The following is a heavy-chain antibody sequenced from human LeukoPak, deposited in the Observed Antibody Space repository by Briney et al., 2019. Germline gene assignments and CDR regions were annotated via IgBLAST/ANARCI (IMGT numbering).Heavy chain of an antibody. CDR3: TRDPILGAPDYFDY. D-gene: IGHD1-26*01. J-gene: IGHJ4*02. Sequence: GGSLRLSCAASGFTFSSYGMNWVRQAPGKGLEWVAVTSPDEGLKFYGDSVKGRFTISRDNSKNTMYLQMNNLREEDTAVYYCTRDPILGAPDYFDYWGQGTLVTVSS. CDR2: TSPDEGLK. V-gene: IGHV3-30*03. CDR1: GFTFSSYG.